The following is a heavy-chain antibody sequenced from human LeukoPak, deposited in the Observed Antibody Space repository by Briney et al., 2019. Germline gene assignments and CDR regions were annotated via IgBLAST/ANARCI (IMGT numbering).Heavy chain of an antibody. CDR3: ARTYYYDSSGYYYAE. CDR1: GGSISSGGYY. J-gene: IGHJ4*02. D-gene: IGHD3-22*01. CDR2: IYHSGST. Sequence: PSETLSLTCTVSGGSISSGGYYWSWIRQPPGKGLEWIGYIYHSGSTYYNPSLKSRVTISVDRSKNQFSLKLSSVTAAGTAVYYCARTYYYDSSGYYYAEWGQGTLVTVSS. V-gene: IGHV4-30-2*01.